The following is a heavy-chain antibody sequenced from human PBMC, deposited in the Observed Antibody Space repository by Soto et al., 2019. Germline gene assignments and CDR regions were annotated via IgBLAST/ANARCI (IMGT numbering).Heavy chain of an antibody. D-gene: IGHD1-26*01. V-gene: IGHV6-1*01. J-gene: IGHJ5*02. Sequence: SQTLSLTCAISGDSVSSNSAAWNWIRQSPSRGFEWLGRTYYRSKWYDEYAVSVKGRITISPYTSKNHFSLQLNSVTPEDTAVYYCARTGGATDSWGQGTLVTVSS. CDR1: GDSVSSNSAA. CDR3: ARTGGATDS. CDR2: TYYRSKWYD.